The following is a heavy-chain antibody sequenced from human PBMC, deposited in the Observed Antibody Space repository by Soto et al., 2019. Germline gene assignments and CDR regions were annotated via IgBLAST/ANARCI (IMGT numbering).Heavy chain of an antibody. V-gene: IGHV5-51*01. CDR1: GYSFTSYW. D-gene: IGHD4-17*01. J-gene: IGHJ6*02. CDR2: IYPGDSDT. CDR3: ARRDYGPPIPHCGMDV. Sequence: PGESLKISCKVSGYSFTSYWIGWVRQMPGKGLEWMGIIYPGDSDTRYSPSFQGQVTISADKSISTAYLQWSSLKASDTAMYYCARRDYGPPIPHCGMDVWGQGTTVTVSS.